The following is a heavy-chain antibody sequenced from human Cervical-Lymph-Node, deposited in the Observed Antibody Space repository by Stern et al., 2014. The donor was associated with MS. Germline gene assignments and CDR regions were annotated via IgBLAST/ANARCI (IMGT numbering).Heavy chain of an antibody. CDR2: IIPIFGTA. J-gene: IGHJ6*02. V-gene: IGHV1-69*01. CDR3: ARDPRYYYDSSGYFGSGTYGMDV. D-gene: IGHD3-22*01. Sequence: QLVQSGAEVKKPGSSVKVSCKASGGTFSSYAISWVRQAPGQGLEWMGGIIPIFGTANYAQKFQGRVTITADESTSTAYMELSSLRSEDTAVYYCARDPRYYYDSSGYFGSGTYGMDVWGQGTTVTVSS. CDR1: GGTFSSYA.